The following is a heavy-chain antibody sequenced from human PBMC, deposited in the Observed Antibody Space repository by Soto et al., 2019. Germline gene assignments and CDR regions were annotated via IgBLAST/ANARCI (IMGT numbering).Heavy chain of an antibody. Sequence: GESLKISCKGSGYSFTSYWIGWVRQMPGKGLEWMGIIYPGDSDTRYSPSFQGQVTISADKSISTAYLQWSSLKASDTAMYYCARLLGYCSGGSCSIYYYYMDVWGKGTTVTVSS. CDR1: GYSFTSYW. V-gene: IGHV5-51*01. CDR3: ARLLGYCSGGSCSIYYYYMDV. CDR2: IYPGDSDT. J-gene: IGHJ6*03. D-gene: IGHD2-15*01.